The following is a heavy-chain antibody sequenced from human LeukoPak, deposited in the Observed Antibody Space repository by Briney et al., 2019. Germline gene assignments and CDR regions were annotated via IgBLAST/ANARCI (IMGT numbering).Heavy chain of an antibody. CDR3: ARCKWSSTSCYGGGYYYGMDV. J-gene: IGHJ6*04. CDR2: IIPIFGTA. V-gene: IGHV1-69*01. Sequence: SVKVSCKASGGTFSSYAIRWVRQAPGQGLEWMGGIIPIFGTANYAQKFQGRVTITADESTSTAYMELSSLRSEDTAVYYCARCKWSSTSCYGGGYYYGMDVWGKGTTVTVSS. CDR1: GGTFSSYA. D-gene: IGHD2-2*01.